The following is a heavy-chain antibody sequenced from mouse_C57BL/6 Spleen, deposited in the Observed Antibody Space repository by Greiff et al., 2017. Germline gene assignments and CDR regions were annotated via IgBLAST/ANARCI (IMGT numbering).Heavy chain of an antibody. Sequence: VQLQQPGAELVKPGASVKLSCKASGYTFTSYWMHWVKQRPGQGLEWIGMIHPNSGSTNYNEKFKSKATLTVDKSSSTAYMQLSSLTSEDSSVYYCARRDYDGLDYWGQGTSVTVSS. CDR1: GYTFTSYW. J-gene: IGHJ4*01. D-gene: IGHD2-4*01. V-gene: IGHV1-64*01. CDR3: ARRDYDGLDY. CDR2: IHPNSGST.